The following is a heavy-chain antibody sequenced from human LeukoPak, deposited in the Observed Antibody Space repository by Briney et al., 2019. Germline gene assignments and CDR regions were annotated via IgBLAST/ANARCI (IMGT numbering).Heavy chain of an antibody. V-gene: IGHV3-7*01. CDR3: ARSPPLWNGDAFDI. D-gene: IGHD1-1*01. CDR1: GFTFSSYG. J-gene: IGHJ3*02. Sequence: PGGSLRLSCAASGFTFSSYGMSWVRQAPGKGLEWVANIKQDGSEKYYVDSVKGRFTISRDNAKNSLYLQMNSLRVEDTAVYYCARSPPLWNGDAFDIWGQGTMVTVSS. CDR2: IKQDGSEK.